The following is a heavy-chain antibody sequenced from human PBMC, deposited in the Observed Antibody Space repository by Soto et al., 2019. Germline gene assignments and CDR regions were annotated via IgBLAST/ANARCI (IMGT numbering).Heavy chain of an antibody. CDR3: ARTTAVPNSLRSRYFFDY. Sequence: SETLSLTCTVSGGSISSYYWSWIRQPPGKGLEWIGYISYSGTTNYNPSLKSLFTISVDLSKNQFSLRLSSVTTADTALYYCARTTAVPNSLRSRYFFDYWGQGTLVTVSA. V-gene: IGHV4-59*01. D-gene: IGHD4-17*01. J-gene: IGHJ4*02. CDR1: GGSISSYY. CDR2: ISYSGTT.